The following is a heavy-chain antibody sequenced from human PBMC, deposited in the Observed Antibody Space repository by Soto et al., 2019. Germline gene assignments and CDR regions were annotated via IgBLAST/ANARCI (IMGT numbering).Heavy chain of an antibody. D-gene: IGHD2-15*01. CDR1: GYTFTSYY. CDR2: INPSGGSA. CDR3: ARDRTSGGLFDY. Sequence: QVQLVQSGAEVKKPGALVKVSCKASGYTFTSYYMHWVRQAPGQGLEWMGIINPSGGSANYAQKFQGRVTMTRDTSTSTVYMELSSLRSDDTAVYYCARDRTSGGLFDYWGQGTLVTVSS. J-gene: IGHJ4*02. V-gene: IGHV1-46*01.